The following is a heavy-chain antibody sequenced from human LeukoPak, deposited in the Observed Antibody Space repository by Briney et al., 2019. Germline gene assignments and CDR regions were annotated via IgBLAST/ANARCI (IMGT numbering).Heavy chain of an antibody. Sequence: SQTLSLTCAISGDSVSSNSAAWNWIRQSPSRGLEWLGRTYYRSKWYNDYAVSVKSRITINPDTSKNQFSLQLNSVTPEDTAVYYCARRGITMVRGVSGALYYYYYMDVWGKGTTVTISS. CDR3: ARRGITMVRGVSGALYYYYYMDV. V-gene: IGHV6-1*01. CDR2: TYYRSKWYN. CDR1: GDSVSSNSAA. J-gene: IGHJ6*03. D-gene: IGHD3-10*01.